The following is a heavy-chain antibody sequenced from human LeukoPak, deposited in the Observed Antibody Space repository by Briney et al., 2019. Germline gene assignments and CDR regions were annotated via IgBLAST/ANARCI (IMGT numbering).Heavy chain of an antibody. CDR1: GGTFSSYA. D-gene: IGHD3-22*01. CDR3: ASGYLGAGWFDP. J-gene: IGHJ5*02. V-gene: IGHV1-69*13. Sequence: SVKVSCKASGGTFSSYAISWVRQAPGQGLEWMGGIIPIFGTANYAQKFQGRVTITADESTSTAYMELSSLRSEDTAVYYCASGYLGAGWFDPWGQGTLVTVSS. CDR2: IIPIFGTA.